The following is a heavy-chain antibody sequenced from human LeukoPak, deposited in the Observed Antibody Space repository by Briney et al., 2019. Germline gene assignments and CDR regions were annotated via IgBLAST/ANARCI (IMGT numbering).Heavy chain of an antibody. Sequence: GGSLRLSCAASGFTFSSYAMSWVRQAPGKGLEWVSSISDSRGSIYYADSVKGRFPISRDNSQNTLDLQMNSLRAEDTAVYYCAKGRSRSSPYIGDCWGQGTLVPVSS. CDR2: ISDSRGSI. V-gene: IGHV3-23*01. D-gene: IGHD3-10*01. J-gene: IGHJ4*02. CDR1: GFTFSSYA. CDR3: AKGRSRSSPYIGDC.